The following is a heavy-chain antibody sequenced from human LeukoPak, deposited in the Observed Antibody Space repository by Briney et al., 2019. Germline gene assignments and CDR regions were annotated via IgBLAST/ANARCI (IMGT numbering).Heavy chain of an antibody. V-gene: IGHV3-30*19. Sequence: GRSLRLSCAASGFTFSSYGMHWVRQAPGKGLEWVAVISYDGSNKYYADSVKGRFTISRDNSKNTLYLQMNSLRAEDTAVYYCARGSSGWLDVHFDYWGQGTLVTVSS. CDR1: GFTFSSYG. J-gene: IGHJ4*02. CDR3: ARGSSGWLDVHFDY. D-gene: IGHD6-19*01. CDR2: ISYDGSNK.